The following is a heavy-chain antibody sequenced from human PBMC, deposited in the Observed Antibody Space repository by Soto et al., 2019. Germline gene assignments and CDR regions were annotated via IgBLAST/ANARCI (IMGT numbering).Heavy chain of an antibody. CDR2: IHYTGNT. CDR1: GGSISGYY. V-gene: IGHV4-59*01. Sequence: SETLSLTCTVSGGSISGYYWTWIRQPPGKGLEWIGYIHYTGNTNYNSSLKSRVTMSVDTSKNQFSLKVTSVTAADTAVYYCARGYGWLDYWGQGTLVTVSS. CDR3: ARGYGWLDY. D-gene: IGHD2-8*02. J-gene: IGHJ4*02.